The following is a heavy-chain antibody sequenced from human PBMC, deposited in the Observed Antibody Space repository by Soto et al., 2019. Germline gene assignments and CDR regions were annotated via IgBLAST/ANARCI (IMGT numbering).Heavy chain of an antibody. CDR3: ARGGVVPASIEVNWFDP. V-gene: IGHV4-31*03. J-gene: IGHJ5*02. Sequence: QVQLQESGPGLVKPSQTLSLTCTVSGGSISIGGYYWSWIRQHPGKGLEWIGYIYYSGSFYYNPSLRSRVTISVDTSKDQFSLKLSSVTVADTAVYYCARGGVVPASIEVNWFDPWGQGTLVTVSS. CDR1: GGSISIGGYY. CDR2: IYYSGSF. D-gene: IGHD2-2*02.